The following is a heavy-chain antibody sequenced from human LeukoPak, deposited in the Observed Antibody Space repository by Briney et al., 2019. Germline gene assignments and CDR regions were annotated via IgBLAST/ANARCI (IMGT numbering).Heavy chain of an antibody. CDR1: GFTFSSYS. CDR3: ATGAMSYYDFWSGHSEFQH. J-gene: IGHJ1*01. D-gene: IGHD3-3*01. CDR2: ISSSSSYI. Sequence: GGSLRLSCAASGFTFSSYSMNWVRQAPGKGLEWVSSISSSSSYIYFADSMEGRFTISRDNAKNSLYLQMNSLRAEDTAVYYCATGAMSYYDFWSGHSEFQHWGQGTLVTVSS. V-gene: IGHV3-21*01.